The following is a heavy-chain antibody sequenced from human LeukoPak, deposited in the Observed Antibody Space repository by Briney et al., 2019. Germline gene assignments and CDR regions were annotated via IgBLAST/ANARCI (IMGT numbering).Heavy chain of an antibody. V-gene: IGHV1-2*02. CDR1: TYTFTRYG. CDR3: ARGYYDSSGYGPDGGWGDWFDP. J-gene: IGHJ5*02. CDR2: INPNSGGT. Sequence: ASVKVSCKASTYTFTRYGISWVRQAPGQGLEWMGWINPNSGGTNYAQKFQGRVTMTRDTSISTAYMELSRLRSDDTAVYYCARGYYDSSGYGPDGGWGDWFDPWGQGTLVTVSS. D-gene: IGHD3-22*01.